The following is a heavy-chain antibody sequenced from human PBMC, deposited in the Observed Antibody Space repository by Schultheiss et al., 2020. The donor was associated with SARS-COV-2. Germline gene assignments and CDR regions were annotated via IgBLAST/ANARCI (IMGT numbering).Heavy chain of an antibody. V-gene: IGHV3-66*02. CDR2: IYSGGST. CDR1: GFTVSSNY. D-gene: IGHD3-10*01. CDR3: ARVGVIMVRGVIITHWYFDL. J-gene: IGHJ2*01. Sequence: GGSLRLSCAASGFTVSSNYMSWVRQAPGKGLERVSVIYSGGSTYYADSVKGRFTISRDNSKNTLYLQMNSLRAEDTAVYYCARVGVIMVRGVIITHWYFDLWGRGTLVTVSS.